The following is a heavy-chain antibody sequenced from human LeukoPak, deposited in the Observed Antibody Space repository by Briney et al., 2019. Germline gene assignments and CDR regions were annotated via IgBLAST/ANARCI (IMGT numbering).Heavy chain of an antibody. Sequence: GESLKISCKGSGYSFTSYWIGWVRQMPGKGLEWMGIIYPGDSDTRYSPSFQGQVTISADKSISTAYLQWSSLKASDTAMYYCARKKYYYDSSGYYYFDYWGQGTLVTVSS. J-gene: IGHJ4*02. D-gene: IGHD3-22*01. CDR1: GYSFTSYW. V-gene: IGHV5-51*01. CDR2: IYPGDSDT. CDR3: ARKKYYYDSSGYYYFDY.